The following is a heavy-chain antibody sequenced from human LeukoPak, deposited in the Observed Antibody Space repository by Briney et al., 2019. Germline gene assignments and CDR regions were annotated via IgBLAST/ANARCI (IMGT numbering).Heavy chain of an antibody. CDR1: GYAISNGYY. D-gene: IGHD3-10*01. CDR3: ARDYRAMVRALDY. V-gene: IGHV4-38-2*02. CDR2: IYHSGST. Sequence: KTSETLSLTCTVSGYAISNGYYWGWIRQPPGKGLEWIGSIYHSGSTYYNPSLKSRVTISVDTSKNQFSLKLSSVTAADTAVYYCARDYRAMVRALDYWGQGTLVTVSS. J-gene: IGHJ4*02.